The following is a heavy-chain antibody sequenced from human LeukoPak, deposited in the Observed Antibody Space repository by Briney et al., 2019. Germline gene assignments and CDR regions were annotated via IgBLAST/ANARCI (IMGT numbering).Heavy chain of an antibody. Sequence: GRSLRLSCAASGFTFDDYAMHWVRQAPGKGLEWVSGISWNSGSIGYTDSVKGRFTISRDNAKNSLYLQMNSLRAEDTALYYCAKDISVDTAMGYFDYWGQGTLVTVSS. J-gene: IGHJ4*02. D-gene: IGHD5-18*01. CDR3: AKDISVDTAMGYFDY. V-gene: IGHV3-9*01. CDR2: ISWNSGSI. CDR1: GFTFDDYA.